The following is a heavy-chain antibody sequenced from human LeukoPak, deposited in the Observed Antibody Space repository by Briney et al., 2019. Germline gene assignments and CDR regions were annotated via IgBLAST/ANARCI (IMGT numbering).Heavy chain of an antibody. J-gene: IGHJ4*02. CDR1: GGSISNYY. CDR2: IYPSGST. V-gene: IGHV4-34*01. D-gene: IGHD3-10*01. CDR3: ASGLRCGGGLYY. Sequence: SETLSLTCTVSGGSISNYYGSWIRQPPGKRLEWIGEIYPSGSTNYNPSLKSRVTISIDTSKNQFSLNLISLTAADTAVYYCASGLRCGGGLYYWGEGTLVTVSS.